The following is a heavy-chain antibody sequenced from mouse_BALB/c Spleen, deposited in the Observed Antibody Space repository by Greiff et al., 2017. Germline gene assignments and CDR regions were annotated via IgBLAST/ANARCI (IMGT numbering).Heavy chain of an antibody. CDR2: ISYDGSN. CDR3: AREDGN. D-gene: IGHD2-1*01. V-gene: IGHV3-6*02. CDR1: GYSITSGYY. J-gene: IGHJ4*01. Sequence: EVKLMESGPGLVKPSQSLSLTCSVTGYSITSGYYWNWIRQFPGNKLEWMGYISYDGSNNYNPSLKNRISITRDTSKNQFFLKLNSVTTEDTATYYCAREDGNWGQGTSVTVSS.